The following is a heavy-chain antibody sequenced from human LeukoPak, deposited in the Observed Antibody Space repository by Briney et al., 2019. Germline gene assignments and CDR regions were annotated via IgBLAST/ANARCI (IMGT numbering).Heavy chain of an antibody. J-gene: IGHJ4*02. Sequence: PSETLSLTCTVSGGSISNYYWSWIRQPPGKGLEWIGYIYYRGITNCNPSLGGRVTISVDMSKNQMSLKLNSVTTADTAVYYCARVISSGWAGFDYWGQGALVTVSS. CDR1: GGSISNYY. CDR3: ARVISSGWAGFDY. CDR2: IYYRGIT. D-gene: IGHD6-19*01. V-gene: IGHV4-59*01.